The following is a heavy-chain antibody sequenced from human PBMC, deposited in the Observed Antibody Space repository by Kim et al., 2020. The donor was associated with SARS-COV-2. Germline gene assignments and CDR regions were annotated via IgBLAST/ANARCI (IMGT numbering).Heavy chain of an antibody. J-gene: IGHJ6*02. V-gene: IGHV3-33*01. D-gene: IGHD3-16*01. CDR1: GFTFSSYG. CDR3: ARRNPGDGPFYYYYYYGMDV. Sequence: GGSLRLSCAASGFTFSSYGMHWVRQAPGKGLEWVAVIWYDGSNKYYADSVKGRFTISRDNSKNTLYLQMNSLRAEDTAVYYCARRNPGDGPFYYYYYYGMDVWGQGTTVTVSS. CDR2: IWYDGSNK.